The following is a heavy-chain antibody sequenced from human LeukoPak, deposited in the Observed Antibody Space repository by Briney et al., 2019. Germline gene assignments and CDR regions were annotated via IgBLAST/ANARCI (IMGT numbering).Heavy chain of an antibody. CDR3: ASAIAAARALDY. CDR2: IYHSGST. D-gene: IGHD6-13*01. J-gene: IGHJ4*02. V-gene: IGHV4-4*02. CDR1: GGSISSSNW. Sequence: SETLSLTCAVSGGSISSSNWWSWVRQPPGKGLEWIGEIYHSGSTNYNPSLKSRVTISVDKSKNQFSLKLSSVTAADTAVYYCASAIAAARALDYWGQGTLVTVSS.